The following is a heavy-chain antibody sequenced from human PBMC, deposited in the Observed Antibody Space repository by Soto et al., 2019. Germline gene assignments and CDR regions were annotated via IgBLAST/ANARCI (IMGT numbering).Heavy chain of an antibody. Sequence: SVKVSCKASGGTFSSYTISWVRQAPGQGPGWMGRIIPILGIANYAQKFQGRVTITADKSTSTASMELSSLRSEDTAVYYCSRGGIAAADDYYYYYKDVWGKGTTVTVSS. J-gene: IGHJ6*03. V-gene: IGHV1-69*02. D-gene: IGHD6-13*01. CDR3: SRGGIAAADDYYYYYKDV. CDR2: IIPILGIA. CDR1: GGTFSSYT.